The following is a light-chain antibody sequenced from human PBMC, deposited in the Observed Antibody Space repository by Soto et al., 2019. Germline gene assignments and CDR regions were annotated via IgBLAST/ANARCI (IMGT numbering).Light chain of an antibody. Sequence: DIVMTQSPDSLAVSLGERATINCTSSQSVLYSSNNKNYLAWFQQKPGQPPKVLVYWASTRESGVPDRFSGSVSGTDVTLTISSLQAEDVAVYYCLQYYSTLYTFGQGTKLEIK. J-gene: IGKJ2*01. CDR3: LQYYSTLYT. CDR1: QSVLYSSNNKNY. CDR2: WAS. V-gene: IGKV4-1*01.